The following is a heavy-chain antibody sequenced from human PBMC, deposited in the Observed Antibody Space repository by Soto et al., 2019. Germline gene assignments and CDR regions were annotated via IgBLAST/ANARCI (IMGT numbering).Heavy chain of an antibody. CDR1: GFTFSSYA. Sequence: PGGSLRLSCAASGFTFSSYAMSWVRQAPGKGLEWVSAISGSGDSTYYADSVKGRFTISRDNSKNTLYLQMNSLRAEDTAVYYCAKLVMITFGGVIVIPGSNRDDAFDIWGQGTMVTVSS. CDR2: ISGSGDST. V-gene: IGHV3-23*01. D-gene: IGHD3-16*02. CDR3: AKLVMITFGGVIVIPGSNRDDAFDI. J-gene: IGHJ3*02.